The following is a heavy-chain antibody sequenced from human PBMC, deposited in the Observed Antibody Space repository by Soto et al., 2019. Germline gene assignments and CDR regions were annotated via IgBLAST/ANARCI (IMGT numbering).Heavy chain of an antibody. D-gene: IGHD3-22*01. CDR3: ARVYYYDSSGPNDAFDI. V-gene: IGHV1-2*02. Sequence: ASVKVSFKASGYTFTGYYMHWVRQAPGQGLEWMGWINPNSGGTNYAQKFQGRVTMTRDTSISTAYMELSRLRSDDTAVYYCARVYYYDSSGPNDAFDIWGQGTMVTVSS. CDR2: INPNSGGT. J-gene: IGHJ3*02. CDR1: GYTFTGYY.